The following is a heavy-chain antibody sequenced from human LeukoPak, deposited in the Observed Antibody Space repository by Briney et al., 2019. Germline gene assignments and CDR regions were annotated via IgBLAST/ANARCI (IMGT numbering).Heavy chain of an antibody. V-gene: IGHV3-30-3*01. Sequence: GRSLRLSCAASGFTFSSYAMHWVRQAPGKGLEWVAVISYDGSNKYYADSVKGRFTISRDNSKNTLYLQMNSLRAEDTAVYYCARPYSSSSGDAFDIWGQGTMVTVSS. CDR2: ISYDGSNK. D-gene: IGHD6-6*01. CDR3: ARPYSSSSGDAFDI. CDR1: GFTFSSYA. J-gene: IGHJ3*02.